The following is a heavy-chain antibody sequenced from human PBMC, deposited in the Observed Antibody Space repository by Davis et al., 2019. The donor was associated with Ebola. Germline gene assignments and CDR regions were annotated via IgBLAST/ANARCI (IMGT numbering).Heavy chain of an antibody. CDR1: GFTFSSYA. D-gene: IGHD3-10*01. V-gene: IGHV3-23*01. CDR2: ITGSGGST. J-gene: IGHJ4*02. CDR3: AKDRVRFDY. Sequence: GGSLRLSCAAFGFTFSSYAMSWVRQAPGKGLEWVSSITGSGGSTYYADSVKGRFTISRDNSKNTLYLQMNSLRAEDTAVYYCAKDRVRFDYWGQGTLVTVSS.